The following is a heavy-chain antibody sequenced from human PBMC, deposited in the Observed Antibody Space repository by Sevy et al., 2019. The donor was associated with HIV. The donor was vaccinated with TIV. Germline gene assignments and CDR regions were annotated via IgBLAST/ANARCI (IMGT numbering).Heavy chain of an antibody. J-gene: IGHJ4*02. Sequence: GGSLRLSGAASGFAFYEYSMSWIRQAPGKGLGWVASLSFGCGKINYADSVKVRFTISRDNSKNSFYLQMDNLRVEDTALYYCAREGCSRPNDYWGQGTRVTVSS. CDR1: GFAFYEYS. CDR2: LSFGCGKI. CDR3: AREGCSRPNDY. V-gene: IGHV3-23*01. D-gene: IGHD2-8*01.